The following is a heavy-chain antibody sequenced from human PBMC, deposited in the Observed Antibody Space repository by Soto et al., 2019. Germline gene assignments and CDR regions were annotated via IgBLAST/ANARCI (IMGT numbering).Heavy chain of an antibody. CDR2: ISGSDGKT. D-gene: IGHD3-3*01. CDR1: GFSFGSYA. Sequence: GSLRLSCAASGFSFGSYALSWVRQAPGEGLEWVSTISGSDGKTFYADSVKGRFSISRDTSQSTLYLQMNSLRADDTAMYYCARWSYLDYWGQGTQVTVSS. CDR3: ARWSYLDY. J-gene: IGHJ4*02. V-gene: IGHV3-23*01.